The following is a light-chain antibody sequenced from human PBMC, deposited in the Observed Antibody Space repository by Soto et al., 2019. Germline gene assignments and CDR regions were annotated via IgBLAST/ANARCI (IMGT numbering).Light chain of an antibody. CDR3: QQRTNWPWT. CDR1: QSVGSY. V-gene: IGKV3-11*01. CDR2: DAS. J-gene: IGKJ1*01. Sequence: EIVLTQSPATQSLSPGERVTLSCRASQSVGSYLAWSQQKPGQAPRLLIYDASNRATGIPARFSGSGSGTDFTLTISSLEPEDFAVYYCQQRTNWPWTFGQGTKVEVK.